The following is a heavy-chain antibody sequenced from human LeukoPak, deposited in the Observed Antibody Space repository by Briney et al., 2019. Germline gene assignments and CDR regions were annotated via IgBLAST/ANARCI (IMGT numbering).Heavy chain of an antibody. CDR3: ASNYYGSGSLDY. Sequence: PSETLSLTCTVSGGSISSYYWSWIRQPPGKGLEWIGYIYYSGSTNYNPSLKSRVTISVDTSKNQFSLRLSSVTAADTAVYYCASNYYGSGSLDYWGQGNLVTVSS. D-gene: IGHD3-10*01. CDR2: IYYSGST. V-gene: IGHV4-59*08. CDR1: GGSISSYY. J-gene: IGHJ4*02.